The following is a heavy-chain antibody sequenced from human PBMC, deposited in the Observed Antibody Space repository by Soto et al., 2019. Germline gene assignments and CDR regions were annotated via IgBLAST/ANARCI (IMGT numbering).Heavy chain of an antibody. CDR2: FDPEDGET. V-gene: IGHV1-24*01. D-gene: IGHD4-17*01. Sequence: ASVKVSCKVSGYTLTELAMHWVRQAPGKGLEWMGGFDPEDGETIYAQKFQGRVTMTEDTSTDTAYMELSSLRSEDTAVYYCATYYGDYADWYFDLWGRGTLVTVS. J-gene: IGHJ2*01. CDR1: GYTLTELA. CDR3: ATYYGDYADWYFDL.